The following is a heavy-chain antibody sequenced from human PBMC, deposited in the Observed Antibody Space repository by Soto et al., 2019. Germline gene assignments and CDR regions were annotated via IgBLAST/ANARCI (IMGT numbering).Heavy chain of an antibody. Sequence: GGSLRLSCAASGFTFSSYAMSWVRQAPGKGLEWVSAISGSGGSTYYADSVKGRFTISRDNSKNTQYLQMNSLRAEDTAVYYGAKERLPGIAVADGPYNWFDPWGQGTLVTVSS. CDR3: AKERLPGIAVADGPYNWFDP. CDR1: GFTFSSYA. D-gene: IGHD6-19*01. CDR2: ISGSGGST. V-gene: IGHV3-23*01. J-gene: IGHJ5*02.